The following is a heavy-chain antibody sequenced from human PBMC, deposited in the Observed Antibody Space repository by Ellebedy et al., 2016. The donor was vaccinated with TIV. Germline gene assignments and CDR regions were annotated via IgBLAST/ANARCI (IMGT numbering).Heavy chain of an antibody. V-gene: IGHV4-59*08. J-gene: IGHJ3*02. Sequence: MPSETLSLTCTVSGGSISSYYWGWIRQPPGKGLESIGYIYYIGSTKYNPYLKSRVAMSVDTSRNQFSLRLSSVTAADTAVYYCARQFGWNDAFDIWGQGTMVTVSS. CDR1: GGSISSYY. CDR3: ARQFGWNDAFDI. CDR2: IYYIGST. D-gene: IGHD1-1*01.